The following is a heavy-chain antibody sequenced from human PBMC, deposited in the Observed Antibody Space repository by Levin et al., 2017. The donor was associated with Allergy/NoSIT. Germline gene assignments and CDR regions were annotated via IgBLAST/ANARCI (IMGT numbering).Heavy chain of an antibody. CDR1: GGSVSSGSYY. J-gene: IGHJ4*02. D-gene: IGHD5-18*01. CDR3: ARQDTAMPTGGY. CDR2: IYYSGST. Sequence: SQTLSLTCTVSGGSVSSGSYYWRWIRQPPGKGLEWIGYIYYSGSTNYNPSLKSRVTISVDTSKNQFSLKLSSVTAADTAVYYCARQDTAMPTGGYWGQGTLVTVSS. V-gene: IGHV4-61*01.